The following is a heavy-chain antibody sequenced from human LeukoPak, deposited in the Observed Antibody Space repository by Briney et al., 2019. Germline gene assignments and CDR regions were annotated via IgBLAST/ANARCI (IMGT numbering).Heavy chain of an antibody. D-gene: IGHD3-22*01. CDR3: ARDQGSSGYYWLWYYYYYGMDV. Sequence: ASVKVSCKASGYTFTSYGISWVRRAPGQGLEWMGWISAYNGNTNYAQKLQGRVTMTTDTSTSTAYMELRSLRSDDTAVYYCARDQGSSGYYWLWYYYYYGMDVWGQGTTVTVSS. J-gene: IGHJ6*02. V-gene: IGHV1-18*01. CDR1: GYTFTSYG. CDR2: ISAYNGNT.